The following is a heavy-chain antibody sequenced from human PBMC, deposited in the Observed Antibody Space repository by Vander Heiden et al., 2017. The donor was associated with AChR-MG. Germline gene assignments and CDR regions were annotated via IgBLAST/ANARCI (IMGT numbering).Heavy chain of an antibody. CDR2: INPNSGGT. CDR3: AREYSSSSGRVFDY. J-gene: IGHJ4*02. Sequence: QVQLVQSGAEVKKPGASVTVSCKASGYTFTGYYMHWVRQAPGQGLEWMGWINPNSGGTSYAQKFQGRVTMTRDTSISTAYMELNSLRSDDTAVYYCAREYSSSSGRVFDYWGQGTLVTVSS. CDR1: GYTFTGYY. D-gene: IGHD6-6*01. V-gene: IGHV1-2*02.